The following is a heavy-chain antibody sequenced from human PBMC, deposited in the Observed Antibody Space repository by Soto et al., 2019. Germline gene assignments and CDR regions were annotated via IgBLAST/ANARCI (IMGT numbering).Heavy chain of an antibody. CDR2: IYYSGIT. V-gene: IGHV4-59*12. CDR1: GGSISSYF. D-gene: IGHD2-2*01. Sequence: SETLSLTCSVSGGSISSYFWSWIRQPPGKGLEWIGYIYYSGITNYNPPLKSRVTISVDTSKNQFSLKLSSVTAADTAVYYCARDVRFVVVPAAMSGMDVWGQGTTVTVSS. CDR3: ARDVRFVVVPAAMSGMDV. J-gene: IGHJ6*02.